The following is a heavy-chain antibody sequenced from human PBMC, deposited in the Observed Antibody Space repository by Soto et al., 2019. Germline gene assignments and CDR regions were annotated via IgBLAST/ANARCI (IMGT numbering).Heavy chain of an antibody. Sequence: EVQLLESGGGLVQPGGSLRLSCAASGFPFINFAMNWVRQSPGKGLEWVSSISGSGGRTWYADAVRGRFTISRDNSKNSLCLQMNSLRAEDTAVYYCAKFGGSGTYFHFDCWGQGAQVTVSS. J-gene: IGHJ4*02. CDR1: GFPFINFA. V-gene: IGHV3-23*01. CDR3: AKFGGSGTYFHFDC. D-gene: IGHD3-10*01. CDR2: ISGSGGRT.